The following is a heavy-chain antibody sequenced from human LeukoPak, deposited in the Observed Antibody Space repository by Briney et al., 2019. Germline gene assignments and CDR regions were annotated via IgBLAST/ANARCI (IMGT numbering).Heavy chain of an antibody. CDR1: GGSFSGYY. D-gene: IGHD6-6*01. J-gene: IGHJ4*02. CDR2: INHRGST. V-gene: IGHV4-34*01. CDR3: ARGRGAARFVTIEFDY. Sequence: SETLSLTCAVYGGSFSGYYWSWIRQPPGKGLEWIGEINHRGSTNYNPSLRSRVTMSVDTSKNQFSLKLSSVTAADTAVYYCARGRGAARFVTIEFDYWGQGALVTVSS.